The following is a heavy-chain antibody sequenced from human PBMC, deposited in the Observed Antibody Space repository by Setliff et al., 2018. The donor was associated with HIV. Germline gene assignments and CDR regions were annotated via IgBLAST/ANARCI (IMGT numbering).Heavy chain of an antibody. D-gene: IGHD1-7*01. CDR2: INPNSGDT. Sequence: ASVKVSCKASGYIFTDYYMHWVRQAPGQGLEWMGWINPNSGDTNYAQKFQGRVTLTRDTSVTTAYLELSRLRSDDTAVYYCAKDRTGTGTTLHVWGKGTTVTVSS. CDR1: GYIFTDYY. V-gene: IGHV1-2*02. CDR3: AKDRTGTGTTLHV. J-gene: IGHJ6*04.